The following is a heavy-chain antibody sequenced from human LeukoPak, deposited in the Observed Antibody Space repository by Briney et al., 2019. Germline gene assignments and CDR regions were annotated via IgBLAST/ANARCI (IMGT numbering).Heavy chain of an antibody. CDR2: ISWNSGSI. CDR1: GFTFDDYA. V-gene: IGHV3-9*01. J-gene: IGHJ4*02. D-gene: IGHD6-19*01. CDR3: AKDISRYSSGWYGILFDY. Sequence: PGRSLRLSCAASGFTFDDYAMHWVRQAPGKGLEWVSGISWNSGSIGYADSVKGRFTISRDNAKNSLYLQMNSLRAEDTALYYCAKDISRYSSGWYGILFDYWGQGTLVTVSS.